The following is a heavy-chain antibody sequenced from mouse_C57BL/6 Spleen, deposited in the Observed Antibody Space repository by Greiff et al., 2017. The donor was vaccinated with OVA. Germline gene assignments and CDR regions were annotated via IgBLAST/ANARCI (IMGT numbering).Heavy chain of an antibody. CDR2: INPSSGYT. Sequence: QVQLQQSGAELARPGASVKMSCKASGYTFTSYTMHWVKQRPGQGLEWIGYINPSSGYTKYNQKFKDKATLTADKSSSTAYMQLSSLTSEDSAVYYCARSSSGYAMDYWGQGTSVTVSS. CDR3: ARSSSGYAMDY. D-gene: IGHD3-2*02. J-gene: IGHJ4*01. CDR1: GYTFTSYT. V-gene: IGHV1-4*01.